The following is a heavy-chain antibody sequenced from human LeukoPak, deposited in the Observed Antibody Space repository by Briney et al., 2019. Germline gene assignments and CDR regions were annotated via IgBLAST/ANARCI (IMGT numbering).Heavy chain of an antibody. CDR2: IYSGGST. V-gene: IGHV3-66*01. D-gene: IGHD6-6*01. CDR1: GFTVSSNY. J-gene: IGHJ5*02. Sequence: GGSLRLSCAASGFTVSSNYMSWVRQAPGKGLEWVSVIYSGGSTYYADSVKGRFTISRDNSKNTLYLQMNSLRAGDTAVYYCARGIAARSWFDPWGQGTLVTVSS. CDR3: ARGIAARSWFDP.